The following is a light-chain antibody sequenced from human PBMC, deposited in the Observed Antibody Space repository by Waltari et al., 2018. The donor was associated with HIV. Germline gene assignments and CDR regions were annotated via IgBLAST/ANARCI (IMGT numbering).Light chain of an antibody. CDR3: QSYDSSLSGYV. CDR2: SNT. Sequence: QSVPMQPSPVSGAPGQRVTISCTVRSSNLGPAHTVSCYRQLPGTAPKLLIYSNTNRPAGVPDRFSGSKSGTSASLAITGLQADDEADYYCQSYDSSLSGYVFGTGTKVTVL. V-gene: IGLV1-40*01. J-gene: IGLJ1*01. CDR1: SSNLGPAHT.